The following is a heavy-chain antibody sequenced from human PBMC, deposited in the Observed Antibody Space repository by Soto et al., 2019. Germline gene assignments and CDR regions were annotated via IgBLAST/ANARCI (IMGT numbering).Heavy chain of an antibody. J-gene: IGHJ5*02. V-gene: IGHV4-39*01. Sequence: QLQLQESGPGLVKPSETLSLTCTVSGGSIRDDRYYWGWIRQPPGKGLEWIGSIYHSGTSSYNPSLKSRVTMSVDTSKKQLSLRLSSVTAADTAVYYCARLHCDSPNCVPLDPWGQGTLVIVSS. CDR1: GGSIRDDRYY. CDR3: ARLHCDSPNCVPLDP. CDR2: IYHSGTS. D-gene: IGHD2-2*01.